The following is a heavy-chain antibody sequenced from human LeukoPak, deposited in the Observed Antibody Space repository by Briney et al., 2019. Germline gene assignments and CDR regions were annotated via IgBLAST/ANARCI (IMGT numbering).Heavy chain of an antibody. CDR3: ARKNVDTAMVSEVGAFDI. V-gene: IGHV4-59*01. Sequence: SETLSLTCTVSGGSISSYYWSWIRQPAGKGLEWIGYIYYSGSTNYNPSLKSRVTISVDTSKNQFSLKLSSVTAADTAVYYCARKNVDTAMVSEVGAFDIWGQGTMVTVSS. CDR1: GGSISSYY. J-gene: IGHJ3*02. CDR2: IYYSGST. D-gene: IGHD5-18*01.